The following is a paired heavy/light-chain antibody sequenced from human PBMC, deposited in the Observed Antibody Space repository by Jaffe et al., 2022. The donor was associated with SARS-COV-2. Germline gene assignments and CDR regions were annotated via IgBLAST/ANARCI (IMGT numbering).Light chain of an antibody. CDR3: MQGTHWYT. V-gene: IGKV2-30*01. J-gene: IGKJ2*01. Sequence: DVVMTQSPLSLPVTLGQPASISCRSSQSLVYIDGNTYLSWFQQRPGQSPRRLIYRVSQRDSGVPDRFSGSGSGTDFTLKISRVEAEDVGVYYCMQGTHWYTFGQGTKLEIK. CDR2: RVS. CDR1: QSLVYIDGNTY.
Heavy chain of an antibody. CDR1: GFTFSNAW. D-gene: IGHD3-16*01. Sequence: EVQLVESGGGLVKPGGSLRVSCAASGFTFSNAWMSWVRQAPGKGLEWVGRIKRKIDGETADYAAPGKGRFTISRDDSKNILYLQMNSLKAEDTAVYYCARDHEGGYDQWGQGTLVTVSS. V-gene: IGHV3-15*01. CDR2: IKRKIDGETA. CDR3: ARDHEGGYDQ. J-gene: IGHJ4*02.